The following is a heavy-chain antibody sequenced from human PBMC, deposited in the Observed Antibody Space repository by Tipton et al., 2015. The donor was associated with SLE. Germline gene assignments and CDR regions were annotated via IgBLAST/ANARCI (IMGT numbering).Heavy chain of an antibody. D-gene: IGHD3-22*01. CDR2: ISTSGST. Sequence: TLSLTCTVSGDSISSSTYYWTWIRQSAGKGLEWIGRISTSGSTIYNPSLKSRVSISEDTSNKQFSLNLRSVTVADTAGYYCARDGADRSGYEAFDIWGQGIMVTVSS. V-gene: IGHV4-61*02. CDR1: GDSISSSTYY. J-gene: IGHJ3*02. CDR3: ARDGADRSGYEAFDI.